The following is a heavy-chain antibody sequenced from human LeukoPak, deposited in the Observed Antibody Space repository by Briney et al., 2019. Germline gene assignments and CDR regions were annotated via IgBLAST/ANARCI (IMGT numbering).Heavy chain of an antibody. CDR3: ARDPGAFTYSFDI. V-gene: IGHV3-23*01. D-gene: IGHD4/OR15-4a*01. J-gene: IGHJ4*02. Sequence: PGGSLRLTCTVSGFTFNNYGLPWVRQPPEKGLECVSAISGDGVSPYYVDSLRGRFTISRDNSNITLYLQMHSLRVEDTAVYFCARDPGAFTYSFDIWGQGTLVTVSS. CDR2: ISGDGVSP. CDR1: GFTFNNYG.